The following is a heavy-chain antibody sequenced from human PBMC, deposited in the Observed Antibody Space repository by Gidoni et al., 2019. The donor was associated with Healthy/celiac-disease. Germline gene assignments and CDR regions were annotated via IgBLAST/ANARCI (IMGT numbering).Heavy chain of an antibody. CDR2: ISAYNGNT. Sequence: QVQLVQSGAEVKKPGASVKVSCKASGYTFTSSGISWVRQAPGQGLEWMGWISAYNGNTNYAQKLQGRVTMTTDTSTSTAYMELRSLRSDDTAVYYCARARVSMVRGVIPPGYYMDVWGKGTTVTVSS. D-gene: IGHD3-10*01. V-gene: IGHV1-18*04. CDR3: ARARVSMVRGVIPPGYYMDV. CDR1: GYTFTSSG. J-gene: IGHJ6*03.